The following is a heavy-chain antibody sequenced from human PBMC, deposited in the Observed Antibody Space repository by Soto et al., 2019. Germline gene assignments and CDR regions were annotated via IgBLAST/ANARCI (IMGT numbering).Heavy chain of an antibody. Sequence: QVQLVQSGAEVKKPGSSVKVSCKVSGGTFSNYAIDWVRLAPGHGLEWMGGIVPIFGTTYYTQKFQGRATMFPDDSTTTASLEMCSQRSEDTAIYYCARVEAVAGLYTCHGLAVWGQGTAVTVSS. J-gene: IGHJ6*02. CDR1: GGTFSNYA. V-gene: IGHV1-69*05. CDR3: ARVEAVAGLYTCHGLAV. D-gene: IGHD6-19*01. CDR2: IVPIFGTT.